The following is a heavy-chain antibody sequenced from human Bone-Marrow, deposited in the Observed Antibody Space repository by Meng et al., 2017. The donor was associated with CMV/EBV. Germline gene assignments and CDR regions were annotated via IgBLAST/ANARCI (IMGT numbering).Heavy chain of an antibody. Sequence: GESLKISCAASGFSINDYAMTWVRQAPGKGLEWVSAIRGNGDITHYADSVRGRFTISRDNSKNTLYLQMNSLRAEDTAVYYCADGGNGIDYWGQGTLVTVSS. CDR1: GFSINDYA. CDR3: ADGGNGIDY. V-gene: IGHV3-23*01. CDR2: IRGNGDIT. J-gene: IGHJ4*02. D-gene: IGHD4-23*01.